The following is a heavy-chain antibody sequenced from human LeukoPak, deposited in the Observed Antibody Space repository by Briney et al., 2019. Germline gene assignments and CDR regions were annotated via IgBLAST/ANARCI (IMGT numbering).Heavy chain of an antibody. J-gene: IGHJ6*03. V-gene: IGHV3-23*01. D-gene: IGHD3-22*01. CDR2: ISGSGGST. Sequence: GGSLRLSCAASGFTFSSYAMSWVRQAPGKGLEWVSAISGSGGSTYYADSVKGRFTISRDNSKNTLYLQMNSLRAEDTAVYYCAKVWGITMIVDYYMDVWGKGTTVTVSS. CDR1: GFTFSSYA. CDR3: AKVWGITMIVDYYMDV.